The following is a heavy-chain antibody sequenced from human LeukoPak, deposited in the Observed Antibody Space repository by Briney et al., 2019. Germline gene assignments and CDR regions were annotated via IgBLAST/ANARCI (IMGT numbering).Heavy chain of an antibody. CDR3: ARVKIVATTNWFDP. J-gene: IGHJ5*02. CDR2: IYYSGST. CDR1: GHSISSGGYY. V-gene: IGHV4-31*03. D-gene: IGHD5-12*01. Sequence: SETLSLLCSVSGHSISSGGYYWRWSRQHPGKGLEWIGYIYYSGSTYYNPSLKSRVTISVDTSKNQFSLKLSSVTAADTAVYYCARVKIVATTNWFDPWGQGTLVTVSS.